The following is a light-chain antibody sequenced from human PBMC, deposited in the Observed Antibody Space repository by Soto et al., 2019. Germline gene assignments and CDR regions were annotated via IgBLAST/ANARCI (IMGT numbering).Light chain of an antibody. CDR2: ENN. Sequence: QSVLTQPPSVSGAPGQGVTISCTGSTSNFGAGSDVHWYQQVPGTAPKLLIYENNNRPSGVPDRISGSKSGTSASLAITGLQNEDEAHYYCQFYDRSMGGWVLGGGTQLTVL. CDR1: TSNFGAGSD. CDR3: QFYDRSMGGWV. J-gene: IGLJ3*02. V-gene: IGLV1-40*01.